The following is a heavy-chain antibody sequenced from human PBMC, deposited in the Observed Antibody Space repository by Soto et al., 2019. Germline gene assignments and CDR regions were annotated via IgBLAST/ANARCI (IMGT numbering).Heavy chain of an antibody. CDR2: ISAYNGNT. CDR1: GYTFTSSG. CDR3: AAGMDIVVVPAAMYHYYYGMDV. Sequence: ASVKVSCKASGYTFTSSGISGVRQAPGQGLEWMGWISAYNGNTNYAQKLQGRVTMTTDTSTSTAYMELRSLRSDDTAVYYCAAGMDIVVVPAAMYHYYYGMDVWGQGTTVTVSS. J-gene: IGHJ6*02. V-gene: IGHV1-18*01. D-gene: IGHD2-2*03.